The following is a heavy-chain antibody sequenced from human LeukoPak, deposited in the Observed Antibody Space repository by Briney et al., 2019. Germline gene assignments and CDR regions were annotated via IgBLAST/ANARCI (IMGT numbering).Heavy chain of an antibody. CDR1: GFTFSSYW. V-gene: IGHV3-74*01. CDR2: INTDGSST. CDR3: ARVDY. Sequence: PGRSLRLSCAASGFTFSSYWMHWVRQAPGKGLEWVSRINTDGSSTSYADSVKGRFTMSRDNAKNTLYLQMNSLRAEDTAVYYCARVDYWGQGTLVTVSS. J-gene: IGHJ4*02.